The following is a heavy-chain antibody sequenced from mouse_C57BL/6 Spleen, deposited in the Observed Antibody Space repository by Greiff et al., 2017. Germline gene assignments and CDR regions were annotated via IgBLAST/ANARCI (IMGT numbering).Heavy chain of an antibody. D-gene: IGHD1-1*01. V-gene: IGHV1-82*01. CDR2: IYPGDGDT. CDR3: ARPSYGRTYLDY. CDR1: GYAFSSSW. J-gene: IGHJ2*01. Sequence: QVQLQQSGPELVKPGASVKISCKASGYAFSSSWMNWVKQRPGKGLEWIGRIYPGDGDTNYNGKFKGKATLTADKSSSTAYMQLSSLTSEDSAVYVCARPSYGRTYLDYWGQGTTLTVSS.